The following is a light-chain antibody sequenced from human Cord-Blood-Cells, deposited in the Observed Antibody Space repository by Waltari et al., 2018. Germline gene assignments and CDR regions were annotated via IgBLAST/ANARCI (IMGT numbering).Light chain of an antibody. CDR3: SSYTSSSTYV. Sequence: QAALTQPASVSGSPGHSITISCTGTSSDDGGYNFVSWYQQHPGKAPKLMIYEVSNRPSGVSNRFSGSKSGNTASLTISGLQAEDEADYYCSSYTSSSTYVFGTGTKVTVL. V-gene: IGLV2-14*01. CDR2: EVS. J-gene: IGLJ1*01. CDR1: SSDDGGYNF.